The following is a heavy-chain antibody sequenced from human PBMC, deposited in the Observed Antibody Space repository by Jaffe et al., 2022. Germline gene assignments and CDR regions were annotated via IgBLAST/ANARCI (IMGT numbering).Heavy chain of an antibody. CDR2: IRYDGSNK. CDR3: AKDKVVVVVPAAIRSYYFDY. CDR1: GFTFSSYG. D-gene: IGHD2-2*01. Sequence: QVQLVESGGGVVQPGGSLRLSCAASGFTFSSYGMHWVRQAPGKGLEWVAFIRYDGSNKYYADSVKGRFTISRDNSKNTLYLQMNSLRAEDTAVYYCAKDKVVVVVPAAIRSYYFDYWGQGTLVTVSS. V-gene: IGHV3-30*02. J-gene: IGHJ4*02.